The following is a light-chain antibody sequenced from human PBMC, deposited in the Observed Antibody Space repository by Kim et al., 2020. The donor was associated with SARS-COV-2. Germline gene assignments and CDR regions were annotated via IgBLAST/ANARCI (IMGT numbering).Light chain of an antibody. V-gene: IGKV1-39*01. J-gene: IGKJ4*01. CDR1: QGIANY. CDR2: AAS. Sequence: SGVDKVTITCRTSQGIANYLNWYQQKPGKAPKLLMYAASSLQSGVPSRFTGSGSGTDFTLTISSLQPEDSATYYCQQSYTLPLSFGGGTKVDIK. CDR3: QQSYTLPLS.